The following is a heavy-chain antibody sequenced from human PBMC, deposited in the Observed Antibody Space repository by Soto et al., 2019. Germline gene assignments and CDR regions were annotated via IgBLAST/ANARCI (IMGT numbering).Heavy chain of an antibody. V-gene: IGHV1-18*01. J-gene: IGHJ6*02. D-gene: IGHD2-8*02. CDR1: GYTFTSYG. Sequence: ASVKVSCKASGYTFTSYGISWVRQAPGQGLEWMGWISAYNGNTNYEQKLQGRVTMTTDTSTSTAYMELRSLRSDETAVYYCARGRTGGRPLYYYYGMDVWGQGTTVTVSS. CDR3: ARGRTGGRPLYYYYGMDV. CDR2: ISAYNGNT.